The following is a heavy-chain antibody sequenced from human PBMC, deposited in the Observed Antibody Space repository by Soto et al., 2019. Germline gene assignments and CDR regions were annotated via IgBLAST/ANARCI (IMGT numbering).Heavy chain of an antibody. CDR1: GFTFSSYA. V-gene: IGHV3-23*01. Sequence: EVQLLESGGGLVQPGGSLRLSCAASGFTFSSYAMSWVRQAPGKGLEWVSAIRGSGGSTYYADSVKGRFTISRDNSKNTLYQQTNSLRAEDTAVYYCAKGRVDTAMEKHWGQGTLVTVSS. D-gene: IGHD5-18*01. J-gene: IGHJ4*02. CDR2: IRGSGGST. CDR3: AKGRVDTAMEKH.